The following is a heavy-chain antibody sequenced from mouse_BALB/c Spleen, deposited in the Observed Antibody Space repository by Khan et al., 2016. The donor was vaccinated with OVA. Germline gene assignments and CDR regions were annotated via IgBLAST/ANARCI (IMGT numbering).Heavy chain of an antibody. CDR2: INYSGNT. CDR1: GYSITSEYA. J-gene: IGHJ3*01. V-gene: IGHV3-2*02. CDR3: ARKDYYDYDPFPY. Sequence: EVKLLESGPGLVKPSQSLSLTCTVTGYSITSEYAWNWIRQFPGNKLEWMGYINYSGNTRFNPSLKSRTSITRDTSKNQFFLPLNSVTTEDTATYYCARKDYYDYDPFPYWGQGTLVTVSA. D-gene: IGHD2-4*01.